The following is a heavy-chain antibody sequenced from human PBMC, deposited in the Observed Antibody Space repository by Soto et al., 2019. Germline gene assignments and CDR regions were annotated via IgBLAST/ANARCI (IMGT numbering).Heavy chain of an antibody. CDR1: GYTFSDYY. V-gene: IGHV1-46*01. Sequence: ASVKVSCKASGYTFSDYYMYWVRQAPGQGLEWMGIINSGGGSTTYAQKFQGRVTMTRDTSTSALYMKLSSLTSEDTAVYYCARPDIAVATSPGYW. CDR3: ARPDIAVATSPGYW. J-gene: IGHJ2*01. D-gene: IGHD2-21*01. CDR2: INSGGGST.